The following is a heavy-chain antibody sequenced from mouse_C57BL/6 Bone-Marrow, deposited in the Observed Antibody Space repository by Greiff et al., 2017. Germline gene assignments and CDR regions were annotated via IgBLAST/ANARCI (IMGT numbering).Heavy chain of an antibody. D-gene: IGHD2-3*01. Sequence: VQLQQSGPGLVQPSQSLSITCTVSGFSLTSYGVHWVRQSPGQGLEWLGVIWSGGSTDSNAAFISRLTISKDNSKSQVFFKMNSLQADDTAIYYCARNRMMVTTYYFDYWGQGTTLTVSS. J-gene: IGHJ2*01. CDR1: GFSLTSYG. CDR2: IWSGGST. V-gene: IGHV2-2*01. CDR3: ARNRMMVTTYYFDY.